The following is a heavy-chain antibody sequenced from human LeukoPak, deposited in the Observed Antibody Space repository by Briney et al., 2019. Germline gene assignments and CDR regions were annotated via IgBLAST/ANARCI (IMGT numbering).Heavy chain of an antibody. J-gene: IGHJ4*02. CDR1: GFRFSTYGFSKYV. V-gene: IGHV3-23*01. D-gene: IGHD2-15*01. CDR2: ISGSGDDT. Sequence: GGSLRLSCAGSGFRFSTYGFSKYVMSWVRQAPGKGLEWVSTISGSGDDTSYADSVKGRFTISRDNSKNTLYLQMNSLRAGDAAVYYCAKAPVTTCSGAYCYPFDYWSQGTLVTVSS. CDR3: AKAPVTTCSGAYCYPFDY.